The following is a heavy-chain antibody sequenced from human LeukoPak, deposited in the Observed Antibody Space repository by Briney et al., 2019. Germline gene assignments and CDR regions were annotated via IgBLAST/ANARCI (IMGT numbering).Heavy chain of an antibody. Sequence: ASVKVSCKASGYTFTNYGISWVRQAPGQGLEWMGWISAYNGNTNYAQKLQGRVTMTTDTSTSTAYMELRSLRSDDTAVYYCARDPPYSSGWSRFDPWGQGTLVTVSS. J-gene: IGHJ5*02. CDR1: GYTFTNYG. CDR2: ISAYNGNT. V-gene: IGHV1-18*01. CDR3: ARDPPYSSGWSRFDP. D-gene: IGHD6-19*01.